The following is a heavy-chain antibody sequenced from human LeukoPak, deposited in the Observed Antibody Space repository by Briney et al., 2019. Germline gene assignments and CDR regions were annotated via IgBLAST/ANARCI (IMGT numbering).Heavy chain of an antibody. CDR1: GFTFDDYA. D-gene: IGHD4-11*01. Sequence: GGSLRLSCAASGFTFDDYAMHWVRQAPGKGLEWVSGISWNSGSIGYADSVKGRFTISRDNAKNSLYLQMNSLRAEDMALYYCAKDIGSGYSNYGSFDYWGQGTLVTVSS. CDR3: AKDIGSGYSNYGSFDY. CDR2: ISWNSGSI. V-gene: IGHV3-9*03. J-gene: IGHJ4*02.